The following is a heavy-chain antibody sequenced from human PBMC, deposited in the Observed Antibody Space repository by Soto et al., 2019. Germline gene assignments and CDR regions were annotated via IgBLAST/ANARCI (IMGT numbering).Heavy chain of an antibody. CDR2: IYYSGST. V-gene: IGHV4-39*02. J-gene: IGHJ4*02. CDR3: ARDTGPGIAAAGTIY. CDR1: GGSISSSSYY. D-gene: IGHD6-13*01. Sequence: QLQLQESGPGLVKPSETLSLTCTVSGGSISSSSYYWGWIRQPPGMGLEWIGSIYYSGSTYYNPSLKSRVTISVDTSKNQFSLKLSSVTAADTAVYYCARDTGPGIAAAGTIYWGQGTLVTVSS.